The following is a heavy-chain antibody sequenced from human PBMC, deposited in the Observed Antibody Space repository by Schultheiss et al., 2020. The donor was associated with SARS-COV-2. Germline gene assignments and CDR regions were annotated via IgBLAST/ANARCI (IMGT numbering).Heavy chain of an antibody. CDR1: GGSFSGYY. CDR3: ARTYYYGSGSYNYYYYMDV. Sequence: SETLSLTCAVYGGSFSGYYWGWIRQPPGKGLEWIGEINHSGSTNYNPSLKSRVTISVDTSKNQFSLKLSSVTAADTAVYYCARTYYYGSGSYNYYYYMDVWGKGTTVTVSS. CDR2: INHSGST. V-gene: IGHV4-34*01. D-gene: IGHD3-10*01. J-gene: IGHJ6*03.